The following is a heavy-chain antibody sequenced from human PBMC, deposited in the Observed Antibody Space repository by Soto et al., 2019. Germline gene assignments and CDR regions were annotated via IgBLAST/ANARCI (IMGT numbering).Heavy chain of an antibody. J-gene: IGHJ5*02. Sequence: QVQLVQSGAEVKKPGSSVKVSCKASGGTFSSYAISWVRQAPGQGLEWMGGIIPIFGTANYAQKFQGRVTITADESTRTAYMDLSSLRSEDTAVYYCARKVVDTPNGRGWFYPWGQGTLVTVSS. V-gene: IGHV1-69*01. CDR1: GGTFSSYA. CDR3: ARKVVDTPNGRGWFYP. CDR2: IIPIFGTA. D-gene: IGHD5-18*01.